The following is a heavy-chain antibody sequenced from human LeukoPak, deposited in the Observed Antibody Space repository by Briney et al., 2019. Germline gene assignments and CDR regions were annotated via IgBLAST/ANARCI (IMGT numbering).Heavy chain of an antibody. Sequence: GGSLRLSCAAAGFTFSSDAVSWVRQAPGKGLEWGSAISGSGGSTHYADSVKGRFTISRDNAKNTLYLKMNSLSAEDTAVYYCAKYSGNYLRPLDYWGQGTLVTVSS. J-gene: IGHJ4*02. D-gene: IGHD1-26*01. CDR3: AKYSGNYLRPLDY. CDR1: GFTFSSDA. V-gene: IGHV3-23*01. CDR2: ISGSGGST.